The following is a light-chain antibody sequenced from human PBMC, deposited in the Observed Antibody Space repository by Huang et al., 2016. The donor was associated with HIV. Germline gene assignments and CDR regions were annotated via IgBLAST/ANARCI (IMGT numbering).Light chain of an antibody. CDR3: QQYYTTPLT. V-gene: IGKV4-1*01. Sequence: DVVMTQSPDSLAVSLGERATINCKSSRSVLYSSNNKHYLAWYQQKPGQPPKLLIYWASTPGSGVPDRFSGTGSGTDFTLTISSLQAEDVAGYYCQQYYTTPLTFGGGTKVEIK. J-gene: IGKJ4*01. CDR1: RSVLYSSNNKHY. CDR2: WAS.